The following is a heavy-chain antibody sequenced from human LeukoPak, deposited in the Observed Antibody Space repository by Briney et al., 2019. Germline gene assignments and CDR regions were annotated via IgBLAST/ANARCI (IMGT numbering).Heavy chain of an antibody. V-gene: IGHV1-69*13. CDR1: GDTFSSYA. CDR3: ARGDIRGYSYGNFDY. J-gene: IGHJ4*02. Sequence: SVKVSCKASGDTFSSYAISWVRQAPGQGLEWMGGIIPIFGTANYAQKFQGRVTITADESTSTAYMELSSLRSEDTAVYYCARGDIRGYSYGNFDYWGQGTLVTVSS. CDR2: IIPIFGTA. D-gene: IGHD5-18*01.